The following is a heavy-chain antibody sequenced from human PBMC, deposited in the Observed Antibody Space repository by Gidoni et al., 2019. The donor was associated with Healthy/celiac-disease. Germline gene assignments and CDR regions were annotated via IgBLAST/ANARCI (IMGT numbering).Heavy chain of an antibody. D-gene: IGHD4-17*01. Sequence: EVQLVESGGGLVQPGGSLRLSCAASGFTFSSYWMSWVRQAPGKGLEWVANIKQDGSEKYYVDSVKGRFTISRDNAKNSLYLQMNSLRAEDTAVYYCARDEGWYDYGDYGFDYWGQGTLVTVSS. V-gene: IGHV3-7*01. J-gene: IGHJ4*02. CDR1: GFTFSSYW. CDR3: ARDEGWYDYGDYGFDY. CDR2: IKQDGSEK.